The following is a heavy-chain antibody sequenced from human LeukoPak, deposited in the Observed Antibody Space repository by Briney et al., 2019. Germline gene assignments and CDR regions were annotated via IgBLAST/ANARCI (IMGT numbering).Heavy chain of an antibody. Sequence: PSETLSLTCSVSGGSISTNDYYWDWIRQPPGMGLEYIGSIYYSGSTYYNPSLKSRVTISVDTSKNQFSLRLSSVTAADTAVYYWARHRGSSSLFDYWGQGTLVTVSS. CDR2: IYYSGST. J-gene: IGHJ4*02. CDR3: ARHRGSSSLFDY. D-gene: IGHD6-6*01. CDR1: GGSISTNDYY. V-gene: IGHV4-39*01.